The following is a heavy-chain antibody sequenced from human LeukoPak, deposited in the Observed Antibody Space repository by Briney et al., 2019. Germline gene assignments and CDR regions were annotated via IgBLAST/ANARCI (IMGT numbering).Heavy chain of an antibody. D-gene: IGHD6-19*01. Sequence: PGGSLRLSCAASGFTFSSYIMHWVRQAPGKGLEYVSAISSNGGSTYYANSVKGRFTISRDNSKNTLYLQMGSLRAEDMAVYYCARGPNSSGWYTPYYYYYMDVWGKGTTVTVSS. CDR1: GFTFSSYI. CDR3: ARGPNSSGWYTPYYYYYMDV. V-gene: IGHV3-64*01. J-gene: IGHJ6*03. CDR2: ISSNGGST.